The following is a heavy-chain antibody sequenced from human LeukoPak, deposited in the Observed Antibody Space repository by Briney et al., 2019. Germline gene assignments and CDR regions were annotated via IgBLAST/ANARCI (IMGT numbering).Heavy chain of an antibody. Sequence: PGGSLRLSCAASGFTSDDYAMHWVRQAPGKGLEWVSLISWDGGSTYYADSVKGRFTISGDNSKNSLYLQMNSLRAEDTALYYCAKDISLTLVTQGFDYWGQGTLVTVSS. CDR2: ISWDGGST. J-gene: IGHJ4*02. CDR3: AKDISLTLVTQGFDY. D-gene: IGHD4-23*01. V-gene: IGHV3-43D*03. CDR1: GFTSDDYA.